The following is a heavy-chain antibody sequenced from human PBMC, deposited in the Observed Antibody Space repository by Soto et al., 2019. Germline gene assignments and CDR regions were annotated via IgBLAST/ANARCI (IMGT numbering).Heavy chain of an antibody. Sequence: GGSLRLSCAASGFTFSSYGMHWVRQAPGKGLEWVAVIWYDGSNKYYADSVKGRFTISRDNSKNTLYLQMNSLRAEDTAVYYCARGSVVGAIFDYWGQGTLVTVSS. V-gene: IGHV3-33*01. J-gene: IGHJ4*02. CDR3: ARGSVVGAIFDY. CDR1: GFTFSSYG. CDR2: IWYDGSNK. D-gene: IGHD1-26*01.